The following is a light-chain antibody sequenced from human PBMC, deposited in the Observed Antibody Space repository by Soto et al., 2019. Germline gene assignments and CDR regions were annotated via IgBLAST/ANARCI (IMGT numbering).Light chain of an antibody. Sequence: DIQMTQSPSSLSASVGDRVTITCRASQNINSYLHWYQKKPGKAPKLLIYTASSLQSGVPSRFSGSGSGTDFTLAISSLQPEDFATYYCQQSYITLFTFGPGTKVDIK. CDR1: QNINSY. V-gene: IGKV1-39*01. CDR2: TAS. J-gene: IGKJ3*01. CDR3: QQSYITLFT.